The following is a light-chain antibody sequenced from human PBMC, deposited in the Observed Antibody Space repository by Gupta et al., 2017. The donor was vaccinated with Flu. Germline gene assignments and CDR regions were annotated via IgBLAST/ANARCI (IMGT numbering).Light chain of an antibody. CDR2: SAS. V-gene: IGKV1-39*01. J-gene: IGKJ2*01. Sequence: PSSLSAYVGDRVTITCRASQSMSIYLNWYQQKPGKAPKFLIYSASTVQSGVPSRFSGSGSGTDFTLTITRLQPEDFATYCCQQSDNFPYTFGQGTKVDIK. CDR3: QQSDNFPYT. CDR1: QSMSIY.